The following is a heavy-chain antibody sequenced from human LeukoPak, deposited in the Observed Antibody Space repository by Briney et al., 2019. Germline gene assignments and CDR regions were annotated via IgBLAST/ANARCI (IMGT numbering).Heavy chain of an antibody. Sequence: PSGTLSLTCAVSGGSTSSSNWWSWVRQPPGKGLEWIGEIYHSGSTNYNPSLKSRVTISVDKSKNQFSLKLSSVTAADTAVYYCAMAATGIAAAGGLDYWGQGTLVTVSS. V-gene: IGHV4-4*02. D-gene: IGHD6-13*01. CDR3: AMAATGIAAAGGLDY. J-gene: IGHJ4*02. CDR2: IYHSGST. CDR1: GGSTSSSNW.